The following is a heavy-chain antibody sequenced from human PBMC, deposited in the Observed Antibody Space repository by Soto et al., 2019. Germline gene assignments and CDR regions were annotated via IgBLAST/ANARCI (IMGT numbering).Heavy chain of an antibody. Sequence: QVQLVESGGGVVQPGTSLRLSCAASGFAFSYHGIHWVRQAPGQGLEWVGVTWSGGRGEFYADSVRGRFTISRDNSKTTVYLQMNSLRVEDTAVYYCAKDDDTSGHYSLLDFWGQGSLVTVSS. V-gene: IGHV3-33*06. CDR2: TWSGGRGE. J-gene: IGHJ4*02. CDR1: GFAFSYHG. CDR3: AKDDDTSGHYSLLDF. D-gene: IGHD3-22*01.